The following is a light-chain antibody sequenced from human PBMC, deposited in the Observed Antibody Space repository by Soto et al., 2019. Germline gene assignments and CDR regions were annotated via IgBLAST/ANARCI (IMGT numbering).Light chain of an antibody. CDR2: DAS. V-gene: IGKV3-15*01. CDR1: QSVRSS. J-gene: IGKJ1*01. CDR3: QQYNNWPRT. Sequence: EIVLTQSPGTLSVSPWERATLFCRASQSVRSSLAWYQQKPGQAPRLFIYDASTRATGIPARFSGSGSGTEFTLTISSLQSEDFAVYYCQQYNNWPRTFGQGTKVDIK.